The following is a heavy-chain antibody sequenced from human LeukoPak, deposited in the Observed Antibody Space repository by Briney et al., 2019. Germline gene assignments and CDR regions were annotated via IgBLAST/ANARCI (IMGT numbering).Heavy chain of an antibody. J-gene: IGHJ4*02. Sequence: TGRSLRLSCAASGFTFSSYGMDWVRQAPGKGLEWVAIIWDDGNKKYYADSVKGRFSISRDNSKNMLYLQMNDLRAEDTAIYYCVRVVVNGPDWTFDHRGQGALVTVSS. V-gene: IGHV3-33*01. CDR1: GFTFSSYG. CDR3: VRVVVNGPDWTFDH. CDR2: IWDDGNKK. D-gene: IGHD3-9*01.